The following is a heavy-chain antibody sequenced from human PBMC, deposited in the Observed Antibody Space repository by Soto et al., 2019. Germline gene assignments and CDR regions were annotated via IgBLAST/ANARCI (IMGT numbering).Heavy chain of an antibody. CDR1: EFTFSNYV. J-gene: IGHJ4*02. V-gene: IGHV3-30-3*01. CDR3: VRSLRIKEEY. CDR2: ISADGNTK. Sequence: QVHLVESGGGVVQPGTSLRLSCAASEFTFSNYVMHWVRQAPGKGLEWVAVISADGNTKYYANSVKGRFTISRDNSKNSVFLQMSSLRAEDTAMYYCVRSLRIKEEYWGQGALVTVSS.